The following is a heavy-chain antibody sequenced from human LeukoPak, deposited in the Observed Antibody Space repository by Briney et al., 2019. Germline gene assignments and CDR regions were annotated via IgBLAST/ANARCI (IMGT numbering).Heavy chain of an antibody. CDR3: ARWVDYDILTGYYLVINAFDI. Sequence: GGSLSLTCAASGFTFSSYWMSWVRQAQGKGLEWVANIKQDGSEKYYVDPVKGRFTISRDNAKNSLYLQMNSLRAEDTAVYYCARWVDYDILTGYYLVINAFDIWGQGAMVSVSS. V-gene: IGHV3-7*01. CDR1: GFTFSSYW. J-gene: IGHJ3*02. CDR2: IKQDGSEK. D-gene: IGHD3-9*01.